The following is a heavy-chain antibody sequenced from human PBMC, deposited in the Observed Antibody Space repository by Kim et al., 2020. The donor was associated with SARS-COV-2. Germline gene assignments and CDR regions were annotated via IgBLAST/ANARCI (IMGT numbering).Heavy chain of an antibody. V-gene: IGHV3-30*18. CDR2: ISYDESYT. D-gene: IGHD6-19*01. Sequence: GGSLRLSCAASGFTFSSYGMHWVRQAPGKGLEWVAVISYDESYTYYADAVKGRFTISRDNSKNTVYLQMNSLRAEDTAVYYCAKGIAVAGGRDYYYGMDVWGQGTTVTVSS. J-gene: IGHJ6*02. CDR1: GFTFSSYG. CDR3: AKGIAVAGGRDYYYGMDV.